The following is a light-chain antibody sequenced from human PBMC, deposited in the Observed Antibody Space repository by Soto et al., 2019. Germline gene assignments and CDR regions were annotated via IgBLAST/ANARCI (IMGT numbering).Light chain of an antibody. Sequence: QSVLTQPPSVSGPPGQRVTISCTGSSSNIGAGYDVHWYQQLPGTAPKVLIYGNSNRPSGVPDRFSGSKSGTSASLTISGLQAEDEADYYCASYTSSSTSVIFGRGTKLTVL. J-gene: IGLJ2*01. V-gene: IGLV1-40*01. CDR3: ASYTSSSTSVI. CDR2: GNS. CDR1: SSNIGAGYD.